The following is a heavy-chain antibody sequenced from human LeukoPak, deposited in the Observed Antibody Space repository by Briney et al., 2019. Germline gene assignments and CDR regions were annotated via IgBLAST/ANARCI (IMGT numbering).Heavy chain of an antibody. J-gene: IGHJ4*02. Sequence: ASVKVSCKASGYTFTGYYMHWVRQAPGQGLEWMGWTNPNSGGTNYAQKFQGRVTMTRDTSISTAYMELSRLRSDDTAVYYCASGAGLRFLEWLLPLDYWGQGTLVTVSS. D-gene: IGHD3-3*01. CDR3: ASGAGLRFLEWLLPLDY. V-gene: IGHV1-2*02. CDR1: GYTFTGYY. CDR2: TNPNSGGT.